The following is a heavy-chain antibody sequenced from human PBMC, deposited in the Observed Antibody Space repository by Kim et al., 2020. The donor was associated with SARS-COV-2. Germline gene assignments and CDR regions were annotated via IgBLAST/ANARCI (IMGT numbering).Heavy chain of an antibody. CDR2: IIPIFGTT. Sequence: SVKVSCKASGCTFSSYAISWVRQAPGQGLEWMGGIIPIFGTTNYAQKFQGRVTITADKSTSTAYMELSSLRYEDTAVYYCARDANYGSGSYFYWGQGTL. D-gene: IGHD3-10*01. CDR3: ARDANYGSGSYFY. CDR1: GCTFSSYA. V-gene: IGHV1-69*06. J-gene: IGHJ4*02.